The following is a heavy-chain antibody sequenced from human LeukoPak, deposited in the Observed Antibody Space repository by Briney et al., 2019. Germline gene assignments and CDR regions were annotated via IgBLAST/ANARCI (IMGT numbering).Heavy chain of an antibody. CDR3: ARVGGSDAFDI. J-gene: IGHJ3*02. CDR2: IYYSGST. V-gene: IGHV4-59*12. CDR1: GGSISSYY. Sequence: SETLSLTCTVSGGSISSYYWSWIRQPPGKGLEWIGYIYYSGSTNYNPSLKSRVTMSVDTSKNQFSLKLSSVTAADTAVYYCARVGGSDAFDIWGQGTMVTVSS.